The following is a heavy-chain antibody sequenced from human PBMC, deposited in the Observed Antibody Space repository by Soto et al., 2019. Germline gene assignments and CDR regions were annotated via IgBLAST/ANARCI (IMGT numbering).Heavy chain of an antibody. J-gene: IGHJ4*02. CDR2: IKSKTDGGTT. CDR1: GFTFSNAW. CDR3: TTDDPINRH. V-gene: IGHV3-15*01. Sequence: GGSLRLSCAASGFTFSNAWMSWVRQAPGKGLEWVGRIKSKTDGGTTDYVAPVKGRFTISRDDSKNTLYLQMDSLKTDDTAVYYCTTDDPINRHWGQGALVTVSS.